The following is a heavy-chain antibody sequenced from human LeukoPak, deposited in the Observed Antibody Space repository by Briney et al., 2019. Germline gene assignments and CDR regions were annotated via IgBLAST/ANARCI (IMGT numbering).Heavy chain of an antibody. J-gene: IGHJ4*02. CDR2: IYYSWST. Sequence: SETLFFTSTASGGFTSCYYWSWLQKPAGKRLEWVGYIYYSWSTNYNPSLKSRVTISVDTSKNQFSLKLSSLTASDTAVYYCARIRGYFYGIDYSGQRTLFTASS. V-gene: IGHV4-59*12. D-gene: IGHD5-18*01. CDR1: GGFTSCYY. CDR3: ARIRGYFYGIDY.